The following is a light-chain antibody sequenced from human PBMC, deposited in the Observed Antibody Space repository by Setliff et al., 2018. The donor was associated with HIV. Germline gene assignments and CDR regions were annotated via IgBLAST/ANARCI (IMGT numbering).Light chain of an antibody. J-gene: IGLJ1*01. V-gene: IGLV2-18*02. CDR3: SSYTSIITFV. CDR1: SSDVGNYNR. Sequence: QSVLTRPPSVSGSPGQSVTISCTGTSSDVGNYNRVSWYQQPPGAAPKLIIYEVSNRPSGVPDRFSGPKSGNTASLTISGLQAEDEALYFCSSYTSIITFVFGTGDQGHRP. CDR2: EVS.